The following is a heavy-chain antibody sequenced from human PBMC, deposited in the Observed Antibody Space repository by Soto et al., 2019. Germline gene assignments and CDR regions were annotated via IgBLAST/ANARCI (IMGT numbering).Heavy chain of an antibody. D-gene: IGHD5-18*01. V-gene: IGHV3-30-3*02. Sequence: QPGGSLRLSCAASGFTFCSYAMHWVRQAPGKGLEWVAVISYDGSNKYYADSVKGRFTISRDNSKNTLYLQMNSLRAEDTAVYYCAKLDTAMVKGGGSDYYYGMDAWGEGTTVTVSS. CDR2: ISYDGSNK. CDR3: AKLDTAMVKGGGSDYYYGMDA. J-gene: IGHJ6*04. CDR1: GFTFCSYA.